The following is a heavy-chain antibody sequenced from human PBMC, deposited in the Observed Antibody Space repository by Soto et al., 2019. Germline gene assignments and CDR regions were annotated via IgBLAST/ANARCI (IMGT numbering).Heavy chain of an antibody. CDR2: IYYSGTT. J-gene: IGHJ3*02. CDR1: GDSINNADYY. Sequence: QVQLQESGPGLVKPSQTLSLNCSVSGDSINNADYYWSWIRQHAGQGLEWIGYIYYSGTTYYNPSLKSRVTISIDTSKNQFSLEMSSVTAADTAVYYCARVRGHGFDIRGQGTMVTVSS. V-gene: IGHV4-31*03. CDR3: ARVRGHGFDI. D-gene: IGHD3-10*01.